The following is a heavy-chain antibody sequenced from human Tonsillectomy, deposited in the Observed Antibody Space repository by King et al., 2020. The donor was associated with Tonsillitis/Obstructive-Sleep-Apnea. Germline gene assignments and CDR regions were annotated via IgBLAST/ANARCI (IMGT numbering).Heavy chain of an antibody. V-gene: IGHV1-46*01. CDR3: ARDRSPLTTDYYFDY. CDR2: INPSGGST. J-gene: IGHJ4*02. Sequence: VQLVESGAEVKKPGASVKVSCKASGYTFTSYYMHWVRQAPGQGLEWMGIINPSGGSTSYAQKFQGRVTMTRDTSTSTVYMELSSLRSEDTAVYYCARDRSPLTTDYYFDYWGQGTLVTVSS. D-gene: IGHD4-11*01. CDR1: GYTFTSYY.